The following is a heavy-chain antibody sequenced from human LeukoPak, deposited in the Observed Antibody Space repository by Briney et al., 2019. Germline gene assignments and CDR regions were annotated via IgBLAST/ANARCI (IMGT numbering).Heavy chain of an antibody. CDR2: ISWNSGSI. CDR1: GFTFDNYA. Sequence: GGSLRLSCAASGFTFDNYAMYWVRQAPGKGLEWVSGISWNSGSIGYADSVKGRFTISRDNAKNSLYLQMNSLRAEDMALYYCAKGMSSSTWYVSFGYWEQGTLVTVSS. V-gene: IGHV3-9*03. D-gene: IGHD6-13*01. J-gene: IGHJ4*02. CDR3: AKGMSSSTWYVSFGY.